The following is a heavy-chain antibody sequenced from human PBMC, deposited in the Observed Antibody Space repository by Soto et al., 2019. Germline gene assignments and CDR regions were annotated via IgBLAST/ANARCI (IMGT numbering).Heavy chain of an antibody. Sequence: PSETLSLTCAVYGGSFSGYYWSWIRQPPGKGLEWIGEINHSGSTNYNPSLKSRVTISVDTSKNQFSLKLGSVTAADTAVYYCVGDCSSTWPASNLCHWGQGTLVTVSS. D-gene: IGHD2-2*01. J-gene: IGHJ4*02. V-gene: IGHV4-34*01. CDR2: INHSGST. CDR1: GGSFSGYY. CDR3: VGDCSSTWPASNLCH.